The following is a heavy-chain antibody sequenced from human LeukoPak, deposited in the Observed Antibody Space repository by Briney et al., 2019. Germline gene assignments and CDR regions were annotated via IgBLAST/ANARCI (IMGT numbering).Heavy chain of an antibody. CDR2: ISGYNGNT. CDR3: ARVVGLAVTGTVDY. CDR1: GYTFTSYG. J-gene: IGHJ4*02. V-gene: IGHV1-18*01. Sequence: ASVKVSCKASGYTFTSYGISWVRQAPGQGLEWMGWISGYNGNTNYAQKFQDRVTMTTDTSTSTAYMELRSLRSDDTAVYYCARVVGLAVTGTVDYWGQGTLVTVSS. D-gene: IGHD6-19*01.